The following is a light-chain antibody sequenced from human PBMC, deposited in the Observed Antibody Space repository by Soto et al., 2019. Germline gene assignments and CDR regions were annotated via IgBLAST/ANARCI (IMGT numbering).Light chain of an antibody. V-gene: IGKV3-20*01. CDR2: RAS. J-gene: IGKJ1*01. CDR3: HHYGASPWA. Sequence: ENVFTQSPSTMSFSPGDRATLSCRASQTLSVHYLSCYQHKPGQAPRILIYRASTRATGVSDRFSGSGSETDFTLTITRLAREDFATYYCHHYGASPWAFGQGTKVDIK. CDR1: QTLSVHY.